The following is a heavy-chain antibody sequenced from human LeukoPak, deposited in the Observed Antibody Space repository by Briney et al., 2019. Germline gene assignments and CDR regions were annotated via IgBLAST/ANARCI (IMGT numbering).Heavy chain of an antibody. CDR3: ARSRGAIVDY. CDR1: GDSVSSNSAA. J-gene: IGHJ4*02. V-gene: IGHV6-1*01. CDR2: TYYRSKWVN. Sequence: SQTLSLTCAISGDSVSSNSAAWNWTRQSPSRGLEWLGRTYYRSKWVNDYATSVESRISINPDISANQFSLQLNSVTPEDTAVYYCARSRGAIVDYWGQGTLVTVSS.